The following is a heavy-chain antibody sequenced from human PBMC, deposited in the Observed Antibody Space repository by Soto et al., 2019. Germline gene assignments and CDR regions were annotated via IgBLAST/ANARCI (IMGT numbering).Heavy chain of an antibody. Sequence: EVQLVESGGGLVQPGGSLRLSCAASGFTFSDHYMEWVRQAPGKGLEWVGRISNKANSYNTESAATVKGRFTISRDESKHSLCLQMSRLKTEDWAVFYCARDSGSYSRGLDCWGQGTPVIVSS. CDR1: GFTFSDHY. CDR2: ISNKANSYNT. CDR3: ARDSGSYSRGLDC. D-gene: IGHD1-26*01. V-gene: IGHV3-72*01. J-gene: IGHJ4*02.